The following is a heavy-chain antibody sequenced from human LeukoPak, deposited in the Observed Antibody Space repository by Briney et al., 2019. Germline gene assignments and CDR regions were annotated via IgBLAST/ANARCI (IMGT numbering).Heavy chain of an antibody. CDR1: GFTFSDYA. CDR2: VSPPGGGT. Sequence: PGGSLRLSCAVSGFTFSDYAMSWVRQAPGKGLEWLSGVSPPGGGTYYADSVKGRFTISRDDSKNTLSLQMNSLRVEDTAVYYCARDLAWGAFDYWGQGTLVTVSS. CDR3: ARDLAWGAFDY. V-gene: IGHV3-23*01. D-gene: IGHD7-27*01. J-gene: IGHJ4*02.